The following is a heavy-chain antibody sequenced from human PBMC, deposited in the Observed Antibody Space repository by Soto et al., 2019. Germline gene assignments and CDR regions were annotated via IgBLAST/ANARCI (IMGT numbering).Heavy chain of an antibody. V-gene: IGHV3-23*01. Sequence: EVQLLESGGDLVQPGGSLRLSCAASGFTFSSYAMSWVRQAPGKGLEWVSGISASGGSTYYVDSVKGRFTISRDNSKNALYLQINSLRAEDTAVYYCALIGQQLIGTKLRDCWGQGTLVAVSS. CDR1: GFTFSSYA. CDR3: ALIGQQLIGTKLRDC. CDR2: ISASGGST. D-gene: IGHD6-13*01. J-gene: IGHJ4*02.